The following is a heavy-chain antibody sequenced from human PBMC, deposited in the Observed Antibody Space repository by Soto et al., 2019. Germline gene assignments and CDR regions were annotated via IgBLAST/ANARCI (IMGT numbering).Heavy chain of an antibody. Sequence: GGSLRLSCAASGLTFTSNPLSWVRQAPGKGLEWVSSINGAGSTYYADPVKGRFTISRDISKSTLYLQMNSLTPEDTAVYYCASRGVLMPRGTLDHWGQGTLVTVSS. D-gene: IGHD2-8*02. V-gene: IGHV3-23*01. J-gene: IGHJ4*02. CDR2: INGAGST. CDR1: GLTFTSNP. CDR3: ASRGVLMPRGTLDH.